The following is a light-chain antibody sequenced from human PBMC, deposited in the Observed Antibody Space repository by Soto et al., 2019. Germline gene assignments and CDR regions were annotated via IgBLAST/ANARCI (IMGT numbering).Light chain of an antibody. J-gene: IGLJ2*01. V-gene: IGLV8-61*01. Sequence: QTVVTQEPSFSVSPGGTVTLTCGLSSGSVSTGHYPSWYQQTPGQAPRTLIYSTNTRSSGVPDRFSGSILGNKAALTITGAQADDESDYYCVLYMGSGISAFGRGTQLTVL. CDR1: SGSVSTGHY. CDR2: STN. CDR3: VLYMGSGISA.